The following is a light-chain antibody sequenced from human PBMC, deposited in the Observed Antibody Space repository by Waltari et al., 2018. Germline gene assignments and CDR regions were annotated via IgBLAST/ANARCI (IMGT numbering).Light chain of an antibody. Sequence: DIQMTQSPSTLSASVGDRVIFSCRASQSISKWLAWYELKPGKAPKHLIYKASTLESGVPSRFSGSGSGTEFTLTISRLQPEDFATYYCQQYNSYSLLSFGGGTKVEIK. CDR1: QSISKW. CDR2: KAS. J-gene: IGKJ4*01. V-gene: IGKV1-5*03. CDR3: QQYNSYSLLS.